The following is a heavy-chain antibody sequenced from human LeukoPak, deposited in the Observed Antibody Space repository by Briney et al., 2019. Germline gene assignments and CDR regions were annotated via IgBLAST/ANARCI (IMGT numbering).Heavy chain of an antibody. CDR1: GCTFTSYY. V-gene: IGHV1-46*01. CDR3: AKSGSLILGAFDI. CDR2: INPSGGST. Sequence: ASVKVSCKASGCTFTSYYIHWVRQAPGQGLEWMGIINPSGGSTSYAQKFQGRVTMTRDTSTSTVYMELSSLRSEDTAVYYCAKSGSLILGAFDIWGQGTMVTVSS. D-gene: IGHD1-26*01. J-gene: IGHJ3*02.